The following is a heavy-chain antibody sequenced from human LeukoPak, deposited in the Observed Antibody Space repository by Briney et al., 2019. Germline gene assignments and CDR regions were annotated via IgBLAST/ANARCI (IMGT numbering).Heavy chain of an antibody. Sequence: GGSLRLSCAASGFTFSDYYMSWIRQAPGKGLEWVSYISSSGSTTYYADSVKGRFTISRDNAKNSLYLQMNSLRAEDTAVYYCARDSFYDSSGYHLSYWGQGTLVTVSS. CDR1: GFTFSDYY. V-gene: IGHV3-11*01. CDR3: ARDSFYDSSGYHLSY. CDR2: ISSSGSTT. J-gene: IGHJ4*02. D-gene: IGHD3-22*01.